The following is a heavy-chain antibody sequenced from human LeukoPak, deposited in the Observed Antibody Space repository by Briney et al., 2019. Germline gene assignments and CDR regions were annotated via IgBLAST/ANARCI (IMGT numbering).Heavy chain of an antibody. CDR2: VFVTGST. J-gene: IGHJ2*01. D-gene: IGHD3-10*01. Sequence: SETLSLTCSVSGGSINNYYWSWIRQPAGKGLEWIGRVFVTGSTNYNPSVKSRVTISVDKSKNQFSLKLNSVTAADTAVYYCARYGRGCAEWYFDLWGRGTLVTVSS. CDR1: GGSINNYY. CDR3: ARYGRGCAEWYFDL. V-gene: IGHV4-4*07.